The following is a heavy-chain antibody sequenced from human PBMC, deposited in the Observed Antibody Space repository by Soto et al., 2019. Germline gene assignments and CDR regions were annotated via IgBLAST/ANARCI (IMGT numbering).Heavy chain of an antibody. J-gene: IGHJ5*02. CDR3: AREGLEYSTSGYNWFEP. D-gene: IGHD6-6*01. V-gene: IGHV1-69*13. CDR2: ITPIFGTA. CDR1: GGTFSSYT. Sequence: VASVKVSCKASGGTFSSYTITWVRQAPGQGLEWIGGITPIFGTANYAQKFQGRVTITADELRSTAYMELSSLRSEDTAVYYCAREGLEYSTSGYNWFEPWGQGTLVTVSS.